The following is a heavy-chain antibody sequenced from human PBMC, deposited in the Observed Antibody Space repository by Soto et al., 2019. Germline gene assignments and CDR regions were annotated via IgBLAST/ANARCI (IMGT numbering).Heavy chain of an antibody. J-gene: IGHJ5*02. V-gene: IGHV4-4*07. CDR3: ARDQGVVVTADNWFDP. CDR2: IFSSGST. D-gene: IGHD2-21*02. CDR1: GGSITDYS. Sequence: PSETLSLTCTVSGGSITDYSWVWIRQPAGKGLEWIGRIFSSGSTNYNPSLKGRITMSLDTPKNKCSLKLNSATATDTAVYFCARDQGVVVTADNWFDPWGQGILVTVSS.